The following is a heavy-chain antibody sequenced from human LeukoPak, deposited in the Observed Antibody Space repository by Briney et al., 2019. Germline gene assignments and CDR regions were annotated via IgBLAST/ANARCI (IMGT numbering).Heavy chain of an antibody. CDR1: GYTFTSYG. CDR2: ISAYNGNT. V-gene: IGHV1-18*01. CDR3: ARLYYDILTGYPNWFDP. Sequence: GASVKVSCKASGYTFTSYGISWVRQAPGQGLEWMGWISAYNGNTNYAQKLQGRVTITADKSTSTAYMELSSLRSEDTAVYYCARLYYDILTGYPNWFDPWGQGTLVTVSS. J-gene: IGHJ5*02. D-gene: IGHD3-9*01.